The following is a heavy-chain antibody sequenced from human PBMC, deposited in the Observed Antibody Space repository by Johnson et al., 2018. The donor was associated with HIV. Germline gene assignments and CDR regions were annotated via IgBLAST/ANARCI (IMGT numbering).Heavy chain of an antibody. J-gene: IGHJ3*02. CDR3: AKDRGIGYDSSGSYGAFDI. V-gene: IGHV3-30*04. Sequence: QVQLVESGGGVVQPGRSLRLSCAASGFTFSSYAMHWVRQAPGKGMAWVAVISYDGSNKYYADSVKGRFTISRDNSKNTLYLQMNSLRAEYTAVYYCAKDRGIGYDSSGSYGAFDIWGQGTMVTVSS. D-gene: IGHD3-22*01. CDR1: GFTFSSYA. CDR2: ISYDGSNK.